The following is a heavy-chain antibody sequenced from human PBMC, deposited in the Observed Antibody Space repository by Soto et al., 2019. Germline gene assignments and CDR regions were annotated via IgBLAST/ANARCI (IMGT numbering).Heavy chain of an antibody. CDR2: SIPIFRTA. Sequence: QVQLVQSGAEVKKPGSSVKVSCKASGGTFSSYSIRWVRQAPGQGLEWMGGSIPIFRTANYAQKFQGRVTITADESTSKVYMELSSLRAEYTAVYYSARGGQHRKAAYYYGMDVWGQGTTVTVST. CDR3: ARGGQHRKAAYYYGMDV. V-gene: IGHV1-69*01. D-gene: IGHD2-15*01. CDR1: GGTFSSYS. J-gene: IGHJ6*01.